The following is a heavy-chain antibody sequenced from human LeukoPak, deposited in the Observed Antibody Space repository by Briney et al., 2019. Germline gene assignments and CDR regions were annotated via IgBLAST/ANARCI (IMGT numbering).Heavy chain of an antibody. Sequence: EASVKVSCKASGGTFSSYAISWVRQAPGQGLEWMGGIIPNSGGTNYAQKFQGRVTMTRDTSISTAYMELSRLRSDDTAVYYCATEEKWMVLGWGQGTLVTVSS. V-gene: IGHV1-2*02. CDR1: GGTFSSYA. CDR2: IIPNSGGT. CDR3: ATEEKWMVLG. J-gene: IGHJ4*02. D-gene: IGHD6-19*01.